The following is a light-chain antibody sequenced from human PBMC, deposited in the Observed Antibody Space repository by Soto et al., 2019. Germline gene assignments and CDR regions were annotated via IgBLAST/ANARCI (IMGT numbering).Light chain of an antibody. CDR3: CSYAGGNTVV. CDR2: EGY. J-gene: IGLJ2*01. CDR1: SSDLGIYKL. V-gene: IGLV2-23*01. Sequence: QSALTQPASVSGSPGQSITISCTGTSSDLGIYKLVSWYRQLPGKAPEVIVFEGYKRPSGISSRFSGSKSGTTASLTISGPQADDEAHYYCCSYAGGNTVVFGGGTKLTVL.